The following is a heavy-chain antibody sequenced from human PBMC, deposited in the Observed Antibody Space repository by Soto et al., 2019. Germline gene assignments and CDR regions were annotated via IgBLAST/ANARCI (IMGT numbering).Heavy chain of an antibody. CDR2: INPNSGGT. CDR3: ARDQGASWRAGAFHI. Sequence: ASVKVSCKASGYTFTGYYMHWVRQAPGQGLEWMGWINPNSGGTNYAQKFQGRVTMTRDTSISTAYMELSRLRSDDTAVYYCARDQGASWRAGAFHIWGQGTMVTVSS. D-gene: IGHD1-1*01. V-gene: IGHV1-2*02. CDR1: GYTFTGYY. J-gene: IGHJ3*02.